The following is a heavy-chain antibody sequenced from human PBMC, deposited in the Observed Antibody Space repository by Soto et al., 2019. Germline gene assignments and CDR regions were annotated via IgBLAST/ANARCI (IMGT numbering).Heavy chain of an antibody. V-gene: IGHV4-39*01. CDR3: ARLSDASGIGWFDP. CDR2: VYNIGST. D-gene: IGHD3-10*01. Sequence: QLQLQESGPGLVKPSETLSLTCSVSGGSISSTSYYWGWIRQSPGKGLEWIGSVYNIGSTYYSPSLQSRVNVSVDTSKNQFSLRLSLVTAADTAVYFCARLSDASGIGWFDPWGQGVLVTVSS. J-gene: IGHJ5*02. CDR1: GGSISSTSYY.